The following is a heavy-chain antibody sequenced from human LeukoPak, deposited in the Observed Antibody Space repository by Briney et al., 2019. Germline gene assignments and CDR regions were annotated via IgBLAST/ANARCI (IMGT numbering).Heavy chain of an antibody. CDR1: GFTFSSYA. J-gene: IGHJ4*02. Sequence: GESLRLSCAASGFTFSSYAMAWVRQAPGKGLEWVSGISDRGGTTYYADSVKGRFTISRDNSKNTLYLQLSSLRAEDTAVYYCAKSTGYSTTGRDFDSWGRGTLVTVSS. D-gene: IGHD6-13*01. CDR3: AKSTGYSTTGRDFDS. CDR2: ISDRGGTT. V-gene: IGHV3-23*01.